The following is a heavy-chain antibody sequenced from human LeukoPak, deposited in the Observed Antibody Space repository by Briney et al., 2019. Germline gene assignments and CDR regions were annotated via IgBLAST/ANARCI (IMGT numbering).Heavy chain of an antibody. V-gene: IGHV1-2*02. CDR2: INPNSGGT. Sequence: ASVKVSCKASGYTFTGYYMHWVQQAPGQGLEWMGWINPNSGGTNYAQKFQGRVTMTRDTSISTAYMELSRLRSDDTAVYYCARRSVAAAGAHNWFDPWGQGTLVTVSS. D-gene: IGHD6-13*01. CDR3: ARRSVAAAGAHNWFDP. CDR1: GYTFTGYY. J-gene: IGHJ5*02.